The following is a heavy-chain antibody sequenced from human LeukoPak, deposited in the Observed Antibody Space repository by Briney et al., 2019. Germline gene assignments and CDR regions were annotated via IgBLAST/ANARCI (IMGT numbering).Heavy chain of an antibody. CDR2: IYFGDSDT. J-gene: IGHJ4*02. Sequence: GESLKISCKVSGNNYWIGWVRQMPGKGLEWMGIIYFGDSDTRYSPSFRGQVTISVDKSISTAYLQWSSLKASDTAIYFCARHSYGLDYWGQGTLITVSS. D-gene: IGHD2-8*01. CDR1: GNNYW. V-gene: IGHV5-51*01. CDR3: ARHSYGLDY.